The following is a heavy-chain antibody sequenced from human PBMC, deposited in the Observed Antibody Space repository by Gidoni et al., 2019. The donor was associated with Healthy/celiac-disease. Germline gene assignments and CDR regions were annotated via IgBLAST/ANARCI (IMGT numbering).Heavy chain of an antibody. CDR3: AREDHFWSGYNWFDP. CDR1: GFTFSSYE. J-gene: IGHJ5*02. Sequence: EVQLVASGGGLVQPGGSLSLSCAASGFTFSSYEMNWVRQAPGKGLEWVSYISSSGSTIYYADSVKGRFTISRDNAKNSLYLQMNSLRAEDTAVYYCAREDHFWSGYNWFDPWGQGTLVTVSS. CDR2: ISSSGSTI. V-gene: IGHV3-48*03. D-gene: IGHD3-3*02.